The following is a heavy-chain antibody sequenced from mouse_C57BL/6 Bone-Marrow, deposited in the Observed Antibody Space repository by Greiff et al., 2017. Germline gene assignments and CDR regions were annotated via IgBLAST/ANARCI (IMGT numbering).Heavy chain of an antibody. Sequence: VQLQQSGPELVKPGASVKISCKASGYSFTGYYMHWVKQSPEESLEWIGVINPSTGGTSYNQKFKGKATITVDKSSSTAYMQLKSLTSEDSAVYCCARTYYCSSYVELLAYWGEGTLVTVSA. D-gene: IGHD1-1*01. CDR1: GYSFTGYY. V-gene: IGHV1-43*01. CDR3: ARTYYCSSYVELLAY. CDR2: INPSTGGT. J-gene: IGHJ3*01.